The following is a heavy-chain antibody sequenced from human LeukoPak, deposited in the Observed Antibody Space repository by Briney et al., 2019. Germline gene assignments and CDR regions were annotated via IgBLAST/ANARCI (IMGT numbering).Heavy chain of an antibody. CDR3: ARYTRGRNGMDV. J-gene: IGHJ6*02. D-gene: IGHD1-26*01. CDR2: IYYSGST. V-gene: IGHV4-59*08. CDR1: GGSISGYY. Sequence: SETLSLTCTVSGGSISGYYWSWIRQPPGKGLEWIGYIYYSGSTNYNPSLKSRVTISVDTSKNQFPLKLSSVTAADTAVYYCARYTRGRNGMDVWGQGTTVTVSS.